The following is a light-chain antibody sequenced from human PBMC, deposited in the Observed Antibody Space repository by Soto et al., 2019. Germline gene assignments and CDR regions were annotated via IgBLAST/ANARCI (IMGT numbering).Light chain of an antibody. CDR3: ASFSSGTILV. Sequence: QSVLTQPASVSGSPGQSVTISCTGPRSDIGDSNFISWYQHSPGKAPRLLIYEVNNRPSGVSKRFSGSKPGNTASLTISGLLDDDEADYFCASFSSGTILVFGSGTKVTVL. CDR2: EVN. V-gene: IGLV2-14*01. J-gene: IGLJ1*01. CDR1: RSDIGDSNF.